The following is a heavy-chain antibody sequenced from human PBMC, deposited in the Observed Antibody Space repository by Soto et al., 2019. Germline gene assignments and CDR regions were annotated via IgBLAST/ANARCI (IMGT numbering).Heavy chain of an antibody. J-gene: IGHJ6*03. CDR2: ISYDGNKQ. CDR1: GFIFSNYG. CDR3: AKDSCFGELFRSYMDV. Sequence: QVQLVESGGGVVQPGRSLRLSCAASGFIFSNYGMHWVRQAPGKGLEWVAVISYDGNKQHYGESVKGRFTISRDSSKNTLYLQMNSLRPEDTAVYYCAKDSCFGELFRSYMDVWGKGTTVTVS. D-gene: IGHD3-10*01. V-gene: IGHV3-30*18.